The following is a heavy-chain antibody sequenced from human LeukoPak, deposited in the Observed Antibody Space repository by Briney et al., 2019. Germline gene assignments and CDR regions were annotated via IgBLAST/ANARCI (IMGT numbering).Heavy chain of an antibody. CDR1: GFTFSSYG. CDR3: ARDYGGSSPFDY. Sequence: GGTLRLSCAASGFTFSSYGMSWVRQAPGKGLEWVSAISGSGSTIYYADSVKGRFTISRDNAKNSLYLHMNSLRAEDTAVYYCARDYGGSSPFDYWGQGTLVTVSS. D-gene: IGHD4-23*01. CDR2: ISGSGSTI. V-gene: IGHV3-48*04. J-gene: IGHJ4*02.